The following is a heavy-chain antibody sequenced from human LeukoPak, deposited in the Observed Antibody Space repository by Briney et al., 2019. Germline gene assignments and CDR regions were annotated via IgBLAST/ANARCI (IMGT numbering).Heavy chain of an antibody. CDR2: IIPIFGTA. J-gene: IGHJ3*02. Sequence: GASVKVSCKASGGTFSSYAISWVRQAPGQGLEWMGGIIPIFGTANYAQKFQGRVTITTDESTSTAYMELSSLRSEDTAVYYCARLQQLVHHDAFDIWGQGTMVTVSS. V-gene: IGHV1-69*05. D-gene: IGHD6-13*01. CDR3: ARLQQLVHHDAFDI. CDR1: GGTFSSYA.